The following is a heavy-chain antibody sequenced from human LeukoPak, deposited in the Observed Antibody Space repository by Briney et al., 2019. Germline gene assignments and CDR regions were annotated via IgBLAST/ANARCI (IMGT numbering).Heavy chain of an antibody. J-gene: IGHJ4*02. CDR2: INSDGSST. V-gene: IGHV3-74*01. D-gene: IGHD6-13*01. Sequence: GGSLRLSCAASGFTFSRYYMHWVRQAPGKGLVWVSRINSDGSSTTYADSVKGRFTISRDNAKNTLYLQMNSLKVEDTAVYYCTRVFVGDEYSSSGYWGQGTLVTVSS. CDR3: TRVFVGDEYSSSGY. CDR1: GFTFSRYY.